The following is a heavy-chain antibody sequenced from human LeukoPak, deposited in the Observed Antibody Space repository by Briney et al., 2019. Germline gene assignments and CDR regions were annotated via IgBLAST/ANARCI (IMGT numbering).Heavy chain of an antibody. D-gene: IGHD3-10*01. CDR3: ARTPYYYGSGTFWFDP. CDR2: INHSGST. Sequence: SEILSLTCAVYGGSFSGYYWSWIRQPPGKGLEWIGEINHSGSTNYNPSLKSRVTISVDTSKNQFSLKLSSVTAADTAVYYCARTPYYYGSGTFWFDPWGQGTLVTVSS. J-gene: IGHJ5*02. CDR1: GGSFSGYY. V-gene: IGHV4-34*01.